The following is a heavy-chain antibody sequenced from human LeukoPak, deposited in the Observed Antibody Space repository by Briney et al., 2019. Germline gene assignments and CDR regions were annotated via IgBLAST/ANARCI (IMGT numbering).Heavy chain of an antibody. CDR1: GFTVSSNY. CDR2: VYTGGST. Sequence: GGSLRLSCAASGFTVSSNYMTWVRQAPGKGLEWVSVVYTGGSTYSADSVKGRFTISRDNSKNTLYLQMNSLRAEDTAVYYCAREDSYGFGIDYWGQGTLVTVSS. CDR3: AREDSYGFGIDY. J-gene: IGHJ4*02. V-gene: IGHV3-53*01. D-gene: IGHD5-18*01.